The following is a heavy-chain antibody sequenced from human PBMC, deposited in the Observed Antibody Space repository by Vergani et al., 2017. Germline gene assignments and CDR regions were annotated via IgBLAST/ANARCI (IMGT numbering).Heavy chain of an antibody. J-gene: IGHJ4*02. D-gene: IGHD6-13*01. Sequence: QLQLQESGPGLVKPSETLSLTCTVSGGSISSSSYYWGWIRQPPGKGLEWIGGIYYSGSTYYNPSLKSRVTISVDTSKNQFSLKLSSVTAADTAVYYCARHQIAAAVSDYWGQGTLVTVSS. CDR2: IYYSGST. V-gene: IGHV4-39*01. CDR3: ARHQIAAAVSDY. CDR1: GGSISSSSYY.